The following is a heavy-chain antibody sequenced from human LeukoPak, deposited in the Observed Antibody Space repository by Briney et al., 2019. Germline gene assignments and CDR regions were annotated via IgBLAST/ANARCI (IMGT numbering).Heavy chain of an antibody. J-gene: IGHJ6*02. CDR2: ISSSGSTI. V-gene: IGHV3-11*01. Sequence: GGSLRLSCAASGFTFSDYYMSWIRQAPGKGLEWASYISSSGSTIYYADSVKGRFTISRDNAKNSLYLQMNSLRAEDTAVYYCARAGYCSSTSCYLDRYGMDVWGQGTTATVSS. CDR3: ARAGYCSSTSCYLDRYGMDV. D-gene: IGHD2-2*01. CDR1: GFTFSDYY.